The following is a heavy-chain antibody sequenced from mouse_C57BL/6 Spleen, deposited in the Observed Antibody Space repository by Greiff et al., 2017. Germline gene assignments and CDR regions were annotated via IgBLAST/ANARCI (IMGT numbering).Heavy chain of an antibody. D-gene: IGHD1-1*01. Sequence: VQLQQSGAELVRPGASVKLSCTASGFNIKDDYMHWVKQRPEQGLEWIGWIDPENGDTEYASKFQGKATITADTSSNTAYLQLSSLTSEDTAVYYCTVYYYGSRGAMDYWGQGTSVTVSS. V-gene: IGHV14-4*01. J-gene: IGHJ4*01. CDR2: IDPENGDT. CDR1: GFNIKDDY. CDR3: TVYYYGSRGAMDY.